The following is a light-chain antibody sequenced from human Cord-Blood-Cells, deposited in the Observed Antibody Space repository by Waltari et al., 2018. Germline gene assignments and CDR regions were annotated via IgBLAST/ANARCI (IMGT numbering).Light chain of an antibody. CDR2: QDS. V-gene: IGLV3-1*01. Sequence: SYELTQPPSVSVSPRQTARITCSGTKLGVKYAGWYQQKPGQSPVLVIYQDSKRPSGIPERFSGSNSGNTATLTISGTQAMDEADYYCQAWDSSTYVFGTGTKVTVL. CDR3: QAWDSSTYV. J-gene: IGLJ1*01. CDR1: KLGVKY.